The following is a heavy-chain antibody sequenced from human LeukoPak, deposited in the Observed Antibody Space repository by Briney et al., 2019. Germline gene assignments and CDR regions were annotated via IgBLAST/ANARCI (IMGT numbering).Heavy chain of an antibody. V-gene: IGHV3-7*04. D-gene: IGHD1-1*01. J-gene: IGHJ6*03. CDR2: IKEDGSEK. CDR1: GFTLGSYW. Sequence: GGSLRLTCAASGFTLGSYWMKWVRQAPGKGLEWVANIKEDGSEKYYVDSVKGRFTISRDNAKNSLYLQMNSLRVEDTAVYYCARAPVLNWNYMDVWGKGTTVTVSS. CDR3: ARAPVLNWNYMDV.